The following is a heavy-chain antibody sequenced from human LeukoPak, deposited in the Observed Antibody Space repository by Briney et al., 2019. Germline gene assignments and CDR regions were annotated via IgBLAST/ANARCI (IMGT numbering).Heavy chain of an antibody. D-gene: IGHD1-26*01. CDR2: IRYDGSNK. Sequence: WGSLSLSCAASGFTFSSYGMHWVRQAPGKGLEWVAFIRYDGSNKYYTDSVKGRFTISRDNSKNTLYLQMNSLRAEDTAVYYCAKGRGWEASYYYYYMDVWGKGTTVTISS. V-gene: IGHV3-30*02. CDR1: GFTFSSYG. J-gene: IGHJ6*03. CDR3: AKGRGWEASYYYYYMDV.